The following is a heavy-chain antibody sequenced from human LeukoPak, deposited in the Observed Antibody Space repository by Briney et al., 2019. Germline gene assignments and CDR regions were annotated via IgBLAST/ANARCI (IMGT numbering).Heavy chain of an antibody. CDR3: ARDLAIGPNCYYYYMDV. CDR2: INSDGSST. D-gene: IGHD2-21*01. Sequence: GGSLRLSCAASGFTFSSYWMHWVRQAPGKGLVWVSRINSDGSSTIYADSVKGRFTISRDNAKNTLYLQMNSLRAEDTAVYDCARDLAIGPNCYYYYMDVWGKGTTVTVSS. V-gene: IGHV3-74*01. J-gene: IGHJ6*03. CDR1: GFTFSSYW.